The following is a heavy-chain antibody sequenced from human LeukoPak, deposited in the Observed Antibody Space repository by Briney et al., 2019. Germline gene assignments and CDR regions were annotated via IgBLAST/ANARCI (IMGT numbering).Heavy chain of an antibody. V-gene: IGHV3-23*01. Sequence: GGSLRLSCAPPGFTFISHAMSWVRHAPRKGLWCVSTISGSGGNTFYADSVKGRFTIFRDNSKTTIYLQMNSMRDEDTAVYYCARRPGFVEGALGDYWGQGNLVTVSS. D-gene: IGHD1-26*01. J-gene: IGHJ4*02. CDR1: GFTFISHA. CDR3: ARRPGFVEGALGDY. CDR2: ISGSGGNT.